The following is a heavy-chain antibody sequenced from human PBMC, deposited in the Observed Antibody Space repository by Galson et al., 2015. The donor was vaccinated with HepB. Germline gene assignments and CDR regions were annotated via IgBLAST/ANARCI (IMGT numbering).Heavy chain of an antibody. CDR1: GYSFTSYW. CDR2: IYPGDSDT. CDR3: ARHVPYYDILTGYSGVYFDY. Sequence: QSGAEVKKPGESLKISCKGSGYSFTSYWIGWVRQMPGKGLEWMGIIYPGDSDTRYSPSFQGQVTISADKSISTAYLQWSSLKASDTAMYYCARHVPYYDILTGYSGVYFDYWGQGTLVTVSS. D-gene: IGHD3-9*01. V-gene: IGHV5-51*01. J-gene: IGHJ4*02.